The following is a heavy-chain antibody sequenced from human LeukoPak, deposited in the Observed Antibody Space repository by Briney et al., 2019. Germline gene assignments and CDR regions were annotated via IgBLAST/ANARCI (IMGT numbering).Heavy chain of an antibody. CDR2: INHSGST. Sequence: PSETLSLTCAVYGGSFSGYYWSWIRQPPGKWLEWIGEINHSGSTNYNPSLKSRVTISVDTSKNQFSLKLSSVTAADTAVYYCASLDSSGSYYFDYWGQGTLVTVSS. J-gene: IGHJ4*02. CDR1: GGSFSGYY. CDR3: ASLDSSGSYYFDY. V-gene: IGHV4-34*01. D-gene: IGHD3-22*01.